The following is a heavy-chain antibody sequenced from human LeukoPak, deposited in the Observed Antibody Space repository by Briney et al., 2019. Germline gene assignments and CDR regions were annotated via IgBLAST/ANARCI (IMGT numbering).Heavy chain of an antibody. CDR2: ISAYNGNT. Sequence: KVASMVYGCTVSNYCISRLRQAPEKGLEWMGWISAYNGNTNYAQKLQGRVTMTTDTSTSTAYMELRSLRSDDTAVYYCAREGELYDYVWGSYRSVAFDIWGQGTMVTVSS. J-gene: IGHJ3*02. D-gene: IGHD3-16*02. V-gene: IGHV1-18*01. CDR3: AREGELYDYVWGSYRSVAFDI. CDR1: GCTVSNYC.